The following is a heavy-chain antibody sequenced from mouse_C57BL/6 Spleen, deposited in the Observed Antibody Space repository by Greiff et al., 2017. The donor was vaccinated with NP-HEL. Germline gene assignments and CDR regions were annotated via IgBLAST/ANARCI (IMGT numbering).Heavy chain of an antibody. CDR1: GYTFTSYW. J-gene: IGHJ2*01. D-gene: IGHD1-1*01. CDR2: IHPNSGST. V-gene: IGHV1-64*01. Sequence: VQLQQPGAELVKPGASVKLSCKASGYTFTSYWMHWVKQRPGQGLEWIGMIHPNSGSTNSNEKFKSKATLTVDKSSSTAYMQISSLTSEDSAVYYCATIYYYGSSYRENYWGQGTTLTVSS. CDR3: ATIYYYGSSYRENY.